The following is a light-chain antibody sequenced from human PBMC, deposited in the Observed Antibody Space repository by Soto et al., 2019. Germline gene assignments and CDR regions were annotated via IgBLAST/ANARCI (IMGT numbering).Light chain of an antibody. V-gene: IGLV2-23*01. CDR3: CSSAPESTYV. CDR2: KAT. Sequence: QSALAQPASVSGSPGQSIPISCTGTSDDVGAYNSVSWYQQLPHKSAQVILYKATQRPSRVSSRFSGSTSGNAASLPISGLRADDEADNCCCSSAPESTYVFGTGYKVTVL. CDR1: SDDVGAYNS. J-gene: IGLJ1*01.